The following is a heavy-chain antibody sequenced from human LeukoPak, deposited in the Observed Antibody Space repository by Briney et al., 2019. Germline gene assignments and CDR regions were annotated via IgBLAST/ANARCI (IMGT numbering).Heavy chain of an antibody. J-gene: IGHJ4*02. CDR2: ISASNGNT. CDR1: GYTFTSYS. V-gene: IGHV1-18*01. Sequence: ASVKVSCESSGYTFTSYSINWVRQAPGQGIGRVGWISASNGNTNYEQKFQGRVTMTIDSSTRTVNMELRSLRSDDAAFYCCARDSGWELQQYYFDYWGQGTLVTVSS. CDR3: ARDSGWELQQYYFDY. D-gene: IGHD2-15*01.